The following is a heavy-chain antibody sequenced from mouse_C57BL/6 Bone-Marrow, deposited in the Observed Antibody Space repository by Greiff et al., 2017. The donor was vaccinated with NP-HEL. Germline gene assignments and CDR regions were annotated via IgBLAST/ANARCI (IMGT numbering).Heavy chain of an antibody. Sequence: QVQLQQPGTELVKPGASVKLSCKASGYTFTSYWMHWVKQRPGQGLEWIGNINPSNGGTNYNEKFKSKATLTVDKSSSTAYMQLRSLTSEDSAVYYCARPTTVVPYWYFDVWGTGTTVTVSS. J-gene: IGHJ1*03. CDR3: ARPTTVVPYWYFDV. D-gene: IGHD1-1*01. V-gene: IGHV1-53*01. CDR2: INPSNGGT. CDR1: GYTFTSYW.